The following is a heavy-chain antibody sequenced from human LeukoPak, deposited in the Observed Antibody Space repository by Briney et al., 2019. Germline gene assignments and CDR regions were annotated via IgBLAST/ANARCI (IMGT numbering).Heavy chain of an antibody. CDR2: INPNSGGT. Sequence: ASVKVSCKASGYTFTGYYMHWLRQAPGQGLEWMGRINPNSGGTNYAQKLHGRVTMNRATSISTAYMELSRLRSEDTAVYYCARVDEGCSSTSCFDYWGQGTLVTVSS. V-gene: IGHV1-2*06. CDR1: GYTFTGYY. CDR3: ARVDEGCSSTSCFDY. D-gene: IGHD2-2*01. J-gene: IGHJ4*02.